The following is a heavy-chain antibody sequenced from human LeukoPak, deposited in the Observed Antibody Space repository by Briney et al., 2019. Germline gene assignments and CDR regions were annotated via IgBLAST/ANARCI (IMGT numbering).Heavy chain of an antibody. CDR3: TPYFDFWSGSLAFDI. Sequence: GGSLRLSCAASGFTFSSYSMSWVRQAPGKGLEWVGFIRSKACGGTTEYAASVKGRFTISRDDSKTIAYLQMNSLKTEDTAVYYCTPYFDFWSGSLAFDIWGQGTVVTVSS. D-gene: IGHD3-3*01. CDR2: IRSKACGGTT. J-gene: IGHJ3*02. CDR1: GFTFSSYS. V-gene: IGHV3-49*04.